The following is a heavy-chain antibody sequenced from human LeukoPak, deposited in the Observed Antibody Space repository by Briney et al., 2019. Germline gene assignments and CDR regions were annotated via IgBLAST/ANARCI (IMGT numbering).Heavy chain of an antibody. Sequence: PGGSLRLSCAASGFSFSSYAMSWVRQAPGKGLEWVSTMSGSGGTTYYADSAKGRFTISRDNSKNTLSLQMNSLRAEDTAVYYCANDYYGLGSPVFFYWGQGTLVTVSA. CDR1: GFSFSSYA. CDR2: MSGSGGTT. CDR3: ANDYYGLGSPVFFY. J-gene: IGHJ4*02. D-gene: IGHD3-10*01. V-gene: IGHV3-23*01.